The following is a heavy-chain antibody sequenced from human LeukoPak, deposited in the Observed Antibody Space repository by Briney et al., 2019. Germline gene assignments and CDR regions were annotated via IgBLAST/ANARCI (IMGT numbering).Heavy chain of an antibody. CDR3: VRHIDRSFDY. CDR2: INQAGSGK. D-gene: IGHD2-21*01. Sequence: PGGSLRVSCAASGFTFSSYWMSWVRQAPGKGLEWVANINQAGSGKYYVDSVKGRFTISRDNAKNSLYLQMNSLRAEDTAVYYCVRHIDRSFDYWGQGTLVTVSS. J-gene: IGHJ4*02. CDR1: GFTFSSYW. V-gene: IGHV3-7*01.